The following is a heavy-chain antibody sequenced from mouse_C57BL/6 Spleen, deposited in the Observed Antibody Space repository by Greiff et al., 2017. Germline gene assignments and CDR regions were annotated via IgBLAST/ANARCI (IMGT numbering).Heavy chain of an antibody. CDR1: GYTFTSYW. V-gene: IGHV1-52*01. J-gene: IGHJ4*01. CDR3: ACSYDYAMDY. Sequence: QVQLQQPGAELVRPGSSVKLSCKASGYTFTSYWMHWVKQRPIQGLEWIGNIDPSDSETHYNQKFKDKATLTVDKSSSTAYMQLSSLTSEDSAVYYCACSYDYAMDYWGQGTSVTVSA. D-gene: IGHD1-1*01. CDR2: IDPSDSET.